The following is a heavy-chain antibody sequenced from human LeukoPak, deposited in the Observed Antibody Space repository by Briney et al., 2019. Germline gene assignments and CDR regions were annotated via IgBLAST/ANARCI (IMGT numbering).Heavy chain of an antibody. CDR1: GGSISSGSYY. CDR2: IYTSGST. Sequence: SETLSLTCTVSGGSISSGSYYWSWIRQPAEKGLEWIGRIYTSGSTNYNPSLKSRVTMSVDTSKNQFSLKLSSVTAADTAVYYCASTYGSGFYYYYMDVWGKGTTVTISS. D-gene: IGHD3-10*01. J-gene: IGHJ6*03. CDR3: ASTYGSGFYYYYMDV. V-gene: IGHV4-61*02.